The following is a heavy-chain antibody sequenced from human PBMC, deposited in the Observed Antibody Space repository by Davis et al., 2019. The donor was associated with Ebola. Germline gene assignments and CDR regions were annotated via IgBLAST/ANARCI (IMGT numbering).Heavy chain of an antibody. CDR3: AKIGYWDY. CDR2: ISYDGSNK. V-gene: IGHV3-30*18. J-gene: IGHJ4*02. D-gene: IGHD2-8*02. Sequence: GGSLRLSCAASGFTFSSYGMHWVRQAPGKGLEWVAVISYDGSNKYYADSVKGRFTISRDNSKNTLYLQMNSLRAEDMAAYYCAKIGYWDYWGQGTLVTVSS. CDR1: GFTFSSYG.